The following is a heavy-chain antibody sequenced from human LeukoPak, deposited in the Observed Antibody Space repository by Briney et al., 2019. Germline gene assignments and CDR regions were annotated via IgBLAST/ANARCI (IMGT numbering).Heavy chain of an antibody. Sequence: GGSLRLSCTASGFTFRDYYMTWIRHTPGKGLEWISKISHDGTTVDYADSVKGRFTISRDNAKNSVYLQMDRLRAEDTAVYYCARIMTQYDGSAVDYWGQGTLVTVSS. V-gene: IGHV3-11*04. D-gene: IGHD3-3*01. J-gene: IGHJ4*02. CDR3: ARIMTQYDGSAVDY. CDR1: GFTFRDYY. CDR2: ISHDGTTV.